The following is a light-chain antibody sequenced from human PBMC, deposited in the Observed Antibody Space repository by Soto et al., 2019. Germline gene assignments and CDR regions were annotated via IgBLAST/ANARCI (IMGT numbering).Light chain of an antibody. CDR2: EDN. J-gene: IGLJ2*01. CDR3: QSYDSSNVV. CDR1: SGSIASNY. V-gene: IGLV6-57*04. Sequence: NFMLTQPHSVSESPGKTVTISFTRSSGSIASNYVQWYQQRPGSAPTTVIYEDNQRPSGVPDRFSGSIDSSSNSAYLTISGLKTEDEADYYCQSYDSSNVVFGGGTKLTVL.